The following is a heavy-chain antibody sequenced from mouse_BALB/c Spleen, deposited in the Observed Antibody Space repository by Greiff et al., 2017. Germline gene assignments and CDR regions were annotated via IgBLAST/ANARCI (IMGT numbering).Heavy chain of an antibody. CDR2: INPYNGAT. D-gene: IGHD1-2*01. CDR1: GYSFTGYY. Sequence: EVKLQESGPELVKPGASVKISCKASGYSFTGYYMHWVKQSHVKSLEWIGRINPYNGATSYNQNFKDKASLTVDKSSSTAYMELHSLTSEDSAVYYCARARVTAPLDYWGQGTTLTVSS. CDR3: ARARVTAPLDY. J-gene: IGHJ2*01. V-gene: IGHV1-31*01.